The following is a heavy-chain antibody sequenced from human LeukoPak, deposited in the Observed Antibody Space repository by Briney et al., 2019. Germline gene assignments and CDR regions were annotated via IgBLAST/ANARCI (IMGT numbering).Heavy chain of an antibody. CDR3: ARAHSIAVAADTLDY. CDR2: IYYSGNT. D-gene: IGHD6-19*01. J-gene: IGHJ4*02. CDR1: GGSITSYH. Sequence: SETLSLTCTVSGGSITSYHWSWIRQPPGKGLEWIGYIYYSGNTNYNPSLKSRVTISVDTSKNQFSLKLSSVTAADTAVYYCARAHSIAVAADTLDYWGQGTLVTVSS. V-gene: IGHV4-59*01.